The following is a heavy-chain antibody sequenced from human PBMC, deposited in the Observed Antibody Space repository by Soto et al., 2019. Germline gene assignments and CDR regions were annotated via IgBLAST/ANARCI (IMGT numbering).Heavy chain of an antibody. J-gene: IGHJ4*02. Sequence: SETLSLTCTVSGVSVNSGDYYWSWIRQPPGKGLEWIGYFYYSGITNYNPSLKSRVTISADTSKNQLYLKLRSVTAPDAAVYYCERVTVEVTATKHYFDYCGQGTPVTVS. CDR2: FYYSGIT. CDR3: ERVTVEVTATKHYFDY. CDR1: GVSVNSGDYY. V-gene: IGHV4-61*08. D-gene: IGHD1-26*01.